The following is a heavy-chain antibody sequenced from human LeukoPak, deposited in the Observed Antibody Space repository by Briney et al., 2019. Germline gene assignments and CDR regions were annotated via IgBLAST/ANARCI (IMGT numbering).Heavy chain of an antibody. V-gene: IGHV4-38-2*02. CDR1: GYSISNRYY. Sequence: SETLSLTCTVSGYSISNRYYWGWIRQPPGKGLEWIGSIYHSGSTDYNASLKSRVTISVDTSKNQFSLKLSSVTDADTAVYYCARVVVAGSRYFDYWGQGTLVTVSS. D-gene: IGHD6-19*01. CDR3: ARVVVAGSRYFDY. CDR2: IYHSGST. J-gene: IGHJ4*02.